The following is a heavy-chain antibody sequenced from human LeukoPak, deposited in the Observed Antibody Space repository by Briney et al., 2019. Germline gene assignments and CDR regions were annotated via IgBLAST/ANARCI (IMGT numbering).Heavy chain of an antibody. J-gene: IGHJ4*02. D-gene: IGHD5-18*01. CDR3: VSPRGFSYGCFDY. CDR2: IYYSTNT. V-gene: IGHV4-39*01. Sequence: SETLSLTCTVSGGSISSSSAYWGWIRQPPGKGLEWIGSIYYSTNTYYNPSLKSRVTISADTSKNQFSLTLGSVSATDTAVYYCVSPRGFSYGCFDYWGQGTLVTVSS. CDR1: GGSISSSSAY.